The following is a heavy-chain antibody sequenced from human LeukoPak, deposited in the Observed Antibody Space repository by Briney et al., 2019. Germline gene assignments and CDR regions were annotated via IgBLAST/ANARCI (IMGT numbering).Heavy chain of an antibody. CDR1: GFTFRNYV. CDR2: ISDDGSKG. D-gene: IGHD2-21*01. J-gene: IGHJ4*02. CDR3: AKDYNRGLPDY. V-gene: IGHV3-30*18. Sequence: GGSLRLSCAASGFTFRNYVIHWVRQAPDKGLEWLAVISDDGSKGYYADSVKGRYTISRENSKNVLYLQMSSLRAEDTAVYYCAKDYNRGLPDYWGQGTLVIVSS.